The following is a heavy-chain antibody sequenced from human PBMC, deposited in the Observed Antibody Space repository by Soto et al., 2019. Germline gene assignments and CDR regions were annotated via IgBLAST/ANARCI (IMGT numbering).Heavy chain of an antibody. CDR2: INHSGST. V-gene: IGHV4-34*01. CDR3: ARVEQLVGYYYYGMDV. Sequence: SETLSLTCAVYGGSFSGYYWSWIRQPPGKGLEWIGEINHSGSTNYNPSLKSRVTISVDTSKNQFSLKLSSVTAADTAVYYCARVEQLVGYYYYGMDVWGQGTTVTVSS. D-gene: IGHD6-6*01. J-gene: IGHJ6*02. CDR1: GGSFSGYY.